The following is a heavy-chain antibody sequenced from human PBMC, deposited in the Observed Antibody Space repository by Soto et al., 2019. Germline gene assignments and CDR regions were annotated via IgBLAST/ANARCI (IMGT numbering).Heavy chain of an antibody. Sequence: GGSLRLSCAASGFTFDDYAMHWVRQAPGKGLEWVGRIKGKYDGGTADYIAPVKGRFTISRDDSRNTVYLQMNSLKTEDTAVYYCTRSYPSGSYLPVFDYWGQGTLVTVSS. J-gene: IGHJ4*02. V-gene: IGHV3-15*07. CDR1: GFTFDDYA. D-gene: IGHD1-26*01. CDR2: IKGKYDGGTA. CDR3: TRSYPSGSYLPVFDY.